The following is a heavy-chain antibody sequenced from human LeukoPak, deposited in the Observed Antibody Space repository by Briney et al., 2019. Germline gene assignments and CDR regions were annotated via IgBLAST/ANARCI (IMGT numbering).Heavy chain of an antibody. V-gene: IGHV4-4*07. J-gene: IGHJ4*02. D-gene: IGHD4/OR15-4a*01. CDR2: IYTSGST. CDR3: ARQQLKTMASFDY. Sequence: PSETLSLTCTVSGGSISSYYWSWLLQPAGKGLEWIGRIYTSGSTNYNPSLTSRVTMSVDTSKNQFSLKLSSVTAADTAVYYCARQQLKTMASFDYWGQGTLVTVSS. CDR1: GGSISSYY.